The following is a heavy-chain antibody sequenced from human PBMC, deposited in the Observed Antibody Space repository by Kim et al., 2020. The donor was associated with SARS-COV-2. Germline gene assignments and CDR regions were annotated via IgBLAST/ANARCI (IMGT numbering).Heavy chain of an antibody. CDR3: SRGYHMDV. J-gene: IGHJ6*02. CDR2: IRNKPSGGTT. CDR1: GFTFGDHH. D-gene: IGHD2-2*01. V-gene: IGHV3-49*04. Sequence: GGSLRLSCTTSGFTFGDHHMNWVRQAPGKGLEWVGFIRNKPSGGTTEYAASVKGRFTISRDDSESIAYLQMSSLETADTAVYYCSRGYHMDVRGQGTTVT.